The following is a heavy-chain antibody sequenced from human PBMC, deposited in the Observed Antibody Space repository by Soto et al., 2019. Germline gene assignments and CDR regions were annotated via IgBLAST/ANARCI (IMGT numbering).Heavy chain of an antibody. Sequence: QVQLVQSGAEVKKPGSSVKVSCKASGGTFSSYAISWVRQAPGQGLEWMGGIIPIFGTATYAQKFQGRGTITADESTRTAYMELRSLRSEDTAVYCCAGRKESGYATGGLDVCGQLPMVTVSS. CDR2: IIPIFGTA. D-gene: IGHD5-12*01. V-gene: IGHV1-69*01. J-gene: IGHJ6*02. CDR1: GGTFSSYA. CDR3: AGRKESGYATGGLDV.